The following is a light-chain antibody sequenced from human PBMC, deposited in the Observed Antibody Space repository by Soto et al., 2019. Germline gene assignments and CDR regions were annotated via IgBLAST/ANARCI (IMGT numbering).Light chain of an antibody. CDR1: QGISSY. CDR3: QQVNSYPFT. Sequence: IQLTQSPSSLSASVGDRVTITCRASQGISSYLAWYQQKPGKAPKLLIYGASTLQSGVPSRFSGSGSGTDFTLTISSLQAEDFATYFCQQVNSYPFTFGPGTKVDIK. J-gene: IGKJ3*01. CDR2: GAS. V-gene: IGKV1-9*01.